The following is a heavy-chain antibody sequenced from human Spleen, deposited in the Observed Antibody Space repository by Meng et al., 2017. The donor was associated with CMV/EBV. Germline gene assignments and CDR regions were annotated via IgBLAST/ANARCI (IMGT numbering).Heavy chain of an antibody. CDR1: EFLFSSYA. J-gene: IGHJ4*02. CDR2: ISFDGSNR. Sequence: SEFLFSSYAMHWVRQAPGKGLEWVAVISFDGSNRYYADSVRGRFTISRDNSKSTLYLQLNSLRAEDTAVYYCARVPAYGDYGGPFDYWGRGTLVTVSS. V-gene: IGHV3-30*04. D-gene: IGHD4-17*01. CDR3: ARVPAYGDYGGPFDY.